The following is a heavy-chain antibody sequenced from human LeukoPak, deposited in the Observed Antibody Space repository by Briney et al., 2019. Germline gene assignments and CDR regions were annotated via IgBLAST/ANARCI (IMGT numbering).Heavy chain of an antibody. V-gene: IGHV3-23*01. J-gene: IGHJ2*01. CDR1: GFTFSIYA. CDR2: IGGSGQNT. D-gene: IGHD4-17*01. Sequence: GGSLRLSCAASGFTFSIYAMSWVRQAPGKGLEWVSAIGGSGQNTNYADSVKGRFTISRDNSRNTLYLDMNILRAEDTAVYYCAKTVTSQAYYWYLDLWGRGTLVTV. CDR3: AKTVTSQAYYWYLDL.